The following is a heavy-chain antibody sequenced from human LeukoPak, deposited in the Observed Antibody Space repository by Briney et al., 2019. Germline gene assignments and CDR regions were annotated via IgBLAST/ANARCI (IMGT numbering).Heavy chain of an antibody. Sequence: KPSETLSLTCTVCSRSISRYYWSWLRQPAGEGLEWIGRIYTSGSTNYNPSLKSRVTMSVDTSKNQFSLKLSSVTAADTAVYYCARGRDDSSGYYLDPWGQGTLVTVSS. D-gene: IGHD3-22*01. CDR1: SRSISRYY. CDR3: ARGRDDSSGYYLDP. CDR2: IYTSGST. V-gene: IGHV4-4*07. J-gene: IGHJ5*02.